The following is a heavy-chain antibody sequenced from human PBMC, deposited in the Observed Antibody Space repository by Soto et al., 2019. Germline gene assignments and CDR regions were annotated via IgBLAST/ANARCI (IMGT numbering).Heavy chain of an antibody. CDR1: GGTFSSYA. J-gene: IGHJ5*02. CDR2: IIPIFGTA. V-gene: IGHV1-69*13. CDR3: ARPTRYYYDSSGQSAWFDP. D-gene: IGHD3-22*01. Sequence: SVKVSCKASGGTFSSYAISWVRQTPGQGLEWMGGIIPIFGTANYAQKFQGRVTITADESTSTAYMELSSLRSEDTAVYYCARPTRYYYDSSGQSAWFDPWGQGTLVTVSS.